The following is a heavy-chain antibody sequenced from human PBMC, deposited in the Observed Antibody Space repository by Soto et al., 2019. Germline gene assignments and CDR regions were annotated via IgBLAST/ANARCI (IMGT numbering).Heavy chain of an antibody. V-gene: IGHV4-4*02. J-gene: IGHJ4*02. D-gene: IGHD6-19*01. CDR3: ARVAKQWLVPNYFDY. CDR2: IYHSGGT. Sequence: SETLSVTCAVSGGSISSSNGWSWVRQPLGKGLELIGEIYHSGGTNYNPSLKSRVTISVDQSKNQFSLKLSSVTAADTAVYYCARVAKQWLVPNYFDYWGQGTLVTVSS. CDR1: GGSISSSNG.